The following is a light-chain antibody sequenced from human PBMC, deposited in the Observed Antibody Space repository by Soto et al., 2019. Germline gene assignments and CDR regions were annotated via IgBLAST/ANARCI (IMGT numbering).Light chain of an antibody. J-gene: IGLJ3*02. V-gene: IGLV2-14*01. CDR1: SSDVGGYNY. Sequence: QSVLTQPASVSGSPGQSITISCTGTSSDVGGYNYVSWYQQYPGKAPKLLIYEVSNRPSEVSNRFSGSKSGNTASLTISGLQAEDEADYYCISYTVSSTQVFGGGTKLTVL. CDR2: EVS. CDR3: ISYTVSSTQV.